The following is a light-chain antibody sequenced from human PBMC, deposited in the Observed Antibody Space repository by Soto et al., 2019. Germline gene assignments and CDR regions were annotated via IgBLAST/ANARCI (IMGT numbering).Light chain of an antibody. CDR3: CSYAGTYTYV. CDR2: DVT. J-gene: IGLJ1*01. CDR1: TSDVGDYNF. V-gene: IGLV2-11*01. Sequence: QSVLTQPRSVSGSPGQSVTISCTGTTSDVGDYNFVSWYQQHPGNAPKLMIYDVTKRPSGIPNRFSGSKSGNTASLTISGLQADDEADYYCCSYAGTYTYVFGTGTKVTVL.